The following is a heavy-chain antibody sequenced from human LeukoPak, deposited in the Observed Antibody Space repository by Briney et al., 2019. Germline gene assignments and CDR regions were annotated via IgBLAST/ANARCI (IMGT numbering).Heavy chain of an antibody. J-gene: IGHJ4*02. V-gene: IGHV1-3*01. D-gene: IGHD6-19*01. CDR1: GYTFTNYA. CDR2: INGGNGNT. Sequence: ASVKVSCKASGYTFTNYAIHWVRQAPGQGLEWMGWINGGNGNTKYSQKFQDRVTITRDTSASTAYMGLSSLRSEDTAIYYCARSTEYSSGSNGGYYFDYWGQGTLVTVSS. CDR3: ARSTEYSSGSNGGYYFDY.